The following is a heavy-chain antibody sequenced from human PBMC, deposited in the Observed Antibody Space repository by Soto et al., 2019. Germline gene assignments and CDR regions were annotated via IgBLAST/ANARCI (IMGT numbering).Heavy chain of an antibody. CDR3: ARDTGTGKGFDF. Sequence: QVQLVQSGAELKRPGASVKVSCKASGYTFSNYGFSWVRQAPGQGLEWMGWISGYNDNPNYDQTFQGRVTMSTDTATNTVHMELRSLRADDTAVYYCARDTGTGKGFDFWGQGALVTVST. J-gene: IGHJ4*02. V-gene: IGHV1-18*04. CDR1: GYTFSNYG. CDR2: ISGYNDNP. D-gene: IGHD3-9*01.